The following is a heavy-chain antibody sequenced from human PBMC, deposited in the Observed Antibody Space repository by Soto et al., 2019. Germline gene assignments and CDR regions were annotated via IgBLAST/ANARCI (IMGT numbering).Heavy chain of an antibody. CDR1: GFTFSGDW. CDR3: ARGPRGLYHHDY. J-gene: IGHJ4*02. V-gene: IGHV3-74*01. D-gene: IGHD2-8*02. CDR2: INMDGTST. Sequence: EVQLVESGGGLVQPGGSLRLSCVASGFTFSGDWMHWVRQAAGKGLVWVSRINMDGTSTNYADSVKGRFTISRENAKNTLYLQMNSLRVDDTAVYYCARGPRGLYHHDYWGQGALVTVS.